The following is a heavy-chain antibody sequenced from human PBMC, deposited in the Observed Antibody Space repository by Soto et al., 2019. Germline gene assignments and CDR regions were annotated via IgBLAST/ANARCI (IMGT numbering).Heavy chain of an antibody. CDR3: AGEGYYYDSSGYYLPSY. D-gene: IGHD3-22*01. CDR2: INPSGGST. J-gene: IGHJ4*02. CDR1: GYTFTSYY. Sequence: QVQLVQSGAEVKKPGASVKVSCKASGYTFTSYYMHWVRQAPGQGLEWMGIINPSGGSTSYAQKFQGRVTMTRDTSTNTVYMELSSLRSEDTAVYYCAGEGYYYDSSGYYLPSYWGQGTLVTVSS. V-gene: IGHV1-46*01.